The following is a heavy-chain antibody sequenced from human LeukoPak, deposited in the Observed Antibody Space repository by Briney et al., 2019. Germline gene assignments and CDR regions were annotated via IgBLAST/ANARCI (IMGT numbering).Heavy chain of an antibody. CDR2: IRYDGSNK. CDR1: GFTFSSYG. J-gene: IGHJ4*02. CDR3: ARSPQEIFDF. Sequence: GGSLRLSCAASGFTFSSYGMHWVRQAPGKGLEWVAFIRYDGSNKYYADSVKGRFTISRDNSKNTLYLQMISLRAEDTAVYYCARSPQEIFDFWGQGTLVTVSS. V-gene: IGHV3-30*02.